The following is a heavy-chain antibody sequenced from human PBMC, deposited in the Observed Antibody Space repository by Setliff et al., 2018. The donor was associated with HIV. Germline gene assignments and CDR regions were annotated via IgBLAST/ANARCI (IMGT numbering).Heavy chain of an antibody. CDR2: IDQDESEI. J-gene: IGHJ4*02. V-gene: IGHV3-7*03. D-gene: IGHD6-19*01. CDR3: ANVHRALADTY. Sequence: GGSLRLSCAASGFTFSNYWMFWVRQAPGKGLEWVATIDQDESEIYYVDSVKGRFTVSRDNAKNSLYLQMNSLRVEDTAVYYCANVHRALADTYWGLGTLVTVSS. CDR1: GFTFSNYW.